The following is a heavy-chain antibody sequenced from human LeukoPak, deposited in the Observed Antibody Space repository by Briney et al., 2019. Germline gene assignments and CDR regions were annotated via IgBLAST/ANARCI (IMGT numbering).Heavy chain of an antibody. Sequence: GASVKVSCKASGYTFTSYGISWVRQAPGQGLEWMGWISAYNGNTNYAQKLQGSVTMTTDTSTSTDYMELRSLRSDDTAVYYCARVVRGYSGYEGFDYWGQGTLVTVSS. D-gene: IGHD5-12*01. CDR3: ARVVRGYSGYEGFDY. V-gene: IGHV1-18*01. J-gene: IGHJ4*02. CDR2: ISAYNGNT. CDR1: GYTFTSYG.